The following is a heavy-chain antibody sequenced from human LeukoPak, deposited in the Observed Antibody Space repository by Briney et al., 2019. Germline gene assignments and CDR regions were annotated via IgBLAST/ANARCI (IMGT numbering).Heavy chain of an antibody. CDR2: IYYSGST. CDR3: ARDLTSTYNWFDP. Sequence: PSETLSLTCTVSGGSISSSSYYWGWIRQPPGKGLEWIGIIYYSGSTYYNPSLKSRVTISVDTSKNQFSLKLSSVTAADTAVYYCARDLTSTYNWFDPWGQGTLVTVSS. V-gene: IGHV4-39*01. CDR1: GGSISSSSYY. D-gene: IGHD3-3*01. J-gene: IGHJ5*02.